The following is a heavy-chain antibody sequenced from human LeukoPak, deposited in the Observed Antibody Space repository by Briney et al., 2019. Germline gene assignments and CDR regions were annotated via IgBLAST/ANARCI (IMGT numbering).Heavy chain of an antibody. J-gene: IGHJ4*02. CDR2: IYSGGST. CDR1: RFTVSSNY. D-gene: IGHD3-22*01. CDR3: ARAPGFSGYYYFDY. Sequence: PGGSLRLSCAASRFTVSSNYMNWVRQAPGKGLEWVSVIYSGGSTYYADSVKGRFTISRDNSKNTLYLQMNSLRAEDTAVYYCARAPGFSGYYYFDYWGQGTLVTVSS. V-gene: IGHV3-66*01.